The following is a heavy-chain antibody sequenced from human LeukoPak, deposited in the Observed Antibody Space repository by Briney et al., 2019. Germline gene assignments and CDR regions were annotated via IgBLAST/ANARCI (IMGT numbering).Heavy chain of an antibody. V-gene: IGHV3-7*01. CDR1: GFTFSSYW. CDR2: IKQDGSEK. CDR3: ARETYYYDSSGYYLSVKYYFDY. D-gene: IGHD3-22*01. Sequence: GGSLRLSCAASGFTFSSYWMSWVRQAPGKGLEWVANIKQDGSEKYYVDSVKGRFTISRDNAKNSLYLQMNSLRAEDTAVYYCARETYYYDSSGYYLSVKYYFDYWGQGTLVTVSS. J-gene: IGHJ4*02.